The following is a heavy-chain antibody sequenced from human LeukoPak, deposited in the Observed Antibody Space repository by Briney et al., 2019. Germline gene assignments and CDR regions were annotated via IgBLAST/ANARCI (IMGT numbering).Heavy chain of an antibody. CDR1: GYTFTSYY. Sequence: ASVKVSCKASGYTFTSYYMHWVRQAPGQGLEWMGIINPSGGSTSYAQKFQGRVTMTRDTSTSTVYMELSSLRSEDTAVYYCARDSRRWLQLDWFDPWGQGTLVTVSS. CDR3: ARDSRRWLQLDWFDP. D-gene: IGHD5-24*01. V-gene: IGHV1-46*01. CDR2: INPSGGST. J-gene: IGHJ5*02.